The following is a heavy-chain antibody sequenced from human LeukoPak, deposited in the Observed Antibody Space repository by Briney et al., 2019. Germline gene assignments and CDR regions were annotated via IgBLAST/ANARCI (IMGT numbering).Heavy chain of an antibody. CDR2: MYSGGST. D-gene: IGHD2-2*01. Sequence: GGSLRLSCAASGFTVSSNYMNWVRQAPGKGLEWVSVMYSGGSTFYGDSVKGRFTISRDNSMNTLYLQMNSLRVDDTAVYYCAREQVVVGRGYYGMDDWGQGTTVTVSS. J-gene: IGHJ6*02. V-gene: IGHV3-66*01. CDR3: AREQVVVGRGYYGMDD. CDR1: GFTVSSNY.